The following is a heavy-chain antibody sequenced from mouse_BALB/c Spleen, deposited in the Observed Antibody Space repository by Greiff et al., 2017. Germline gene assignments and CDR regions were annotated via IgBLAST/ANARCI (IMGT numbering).Heavy chain of an antibody. CDR3: AREGILRLPGFAY. CDR1: GFTFSSFG. Sequence: EVMLVESGGGLVQPGGSRKLSCAASGFTFSSFGMHWVRQAPEKGLEWVAYISSGSSTIYYADTVKGRFTISRDNPKNTLFLQMTSLRSEDTAMYYCAREGILRLPGFAYWGQGTLVTVSA. CDR2: ISSGSSTI. V-gene: IGHV5-17*02. D-gene: IGHD1-2*01. J-gene: IGHJ3*01.